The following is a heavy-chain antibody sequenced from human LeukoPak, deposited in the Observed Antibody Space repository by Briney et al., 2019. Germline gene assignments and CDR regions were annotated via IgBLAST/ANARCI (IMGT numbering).Heavy chain of an antibody. V-gene: IGHV3-23*01. CDR1: GFSFSSYS. CDR2: ISDGGGGT. D-gene: IGHD3-10*01. Sequence: GGSLRLSCAASGFSFSSYSMNWVRQAPGKGLEWVSSISDGGGGTYYADSVKGRFTISRDNSKNTLYLLMNSLRAEDTAIYYCANRGKYYFDYWGQGTLVTVSS. J-gene: IGHJ4*02. CDR3: ANRGKYYFDY.